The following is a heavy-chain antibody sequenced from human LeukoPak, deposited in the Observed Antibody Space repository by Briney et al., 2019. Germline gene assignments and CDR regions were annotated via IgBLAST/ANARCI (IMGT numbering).Heavy chain of an antibody. Sequence: GGSLGLSCAASGFTFSSYAMSWVRQAPGKGLEWVSAISGSGGSTYYADSVKGRFTISGDNSKNTLYLQMNSLRAEDTAVYYCAKDPYSSGWSGNFDYWGQGTLVTVSS. J-gene: IGHJ4*02. D-gene: IGHD6-19*01. V-gene: IGHV3-23*01. CDR3: AKDPYSSGWSGNFDY. CDR1: GFTFSSYA. CDR2: ISGSGGST.